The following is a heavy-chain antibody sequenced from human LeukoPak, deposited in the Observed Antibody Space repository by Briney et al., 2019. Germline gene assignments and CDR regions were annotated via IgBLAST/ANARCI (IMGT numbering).Heavy chain of an antibody. D-gene: IGHD3-22*01. V-gene: IGHV4-39*01. J-gene: IGHJ6*03. CDR3: ARSYDSSGYYPYYYYYMDV. CDR1: GGSISSSSYY. CDR2: IYYSGST. Sequence: SGTLSLTCTVSGGSISSSSYYWGWIRQPPGKGLEWIGSIYYSGSTYYNPSLKSRVTISVDTSKNQFSLKLSSVTAADTAVYYCARSYDSSGYYPYYYYYMDVWGKGTTVTVSS.